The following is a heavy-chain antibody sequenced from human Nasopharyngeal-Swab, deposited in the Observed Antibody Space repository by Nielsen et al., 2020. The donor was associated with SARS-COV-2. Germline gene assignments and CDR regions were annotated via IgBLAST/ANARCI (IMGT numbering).Heavy chain of an antibody. CDR2: IIPILGIA. Sequence: SVKVSCKASGGTFSSYAISWVRQAPGQGLEWMGRIIPILGIANYAQKFQGRVTITADKSTSTAYMELSSLRSEDTAVYYCATARDYGGNSGLASLDYWGQGTLVTVSS. CDR3: ATARDYGGNSGLASLDY. D-gene: IGHD4-23*01. CDR1: GGTFSSYA. J-gene: IGHJ4*02. V-gene: IGHV1-69*04.